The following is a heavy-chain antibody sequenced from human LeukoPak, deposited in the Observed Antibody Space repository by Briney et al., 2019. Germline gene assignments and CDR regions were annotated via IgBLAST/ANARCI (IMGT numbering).Heavy chain of an antibody. CDR1: GGSFSGYY. CDR2: INHSGST. D-gene: IGHD3-22*01. V-gene: IGHV4-34*01. CDR3: ARGGWLLYLSKKYDSSGYYSDFDY. Sequence: SETLSLTCAVYGGSFSGYYWSWIRQPPGKGLEWIGEINHSGSTNYNPSLKSRVTISVDTSKNQFSLKLSSVTAADTAVYYRARGGWLLYLSKKYDSSGYYSDFDYWGQGTLVTVSS. J-gene: IGHJ4*02.